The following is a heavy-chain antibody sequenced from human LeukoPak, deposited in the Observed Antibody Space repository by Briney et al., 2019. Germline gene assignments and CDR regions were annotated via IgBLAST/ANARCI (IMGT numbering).Heavy chain of an antibody. CDR3: AKGLQQWPIG. Sequence: GGSLRLACAASGFTFSSYGMHWVRQAPGKGLEWVAFIRYDGSNKYCADSVKCRFTISRDNSKNTLYLQMNSLRAEDTAVYYCAKGLQQWPIGWGQGTLVTVSS. V-gene: IGHV3-30*02. CDR2: IRYDGSNK. D-gene: IGHD6-19*01. J-gene: IGHJ4*02. CDR1: GFTFSSYG.